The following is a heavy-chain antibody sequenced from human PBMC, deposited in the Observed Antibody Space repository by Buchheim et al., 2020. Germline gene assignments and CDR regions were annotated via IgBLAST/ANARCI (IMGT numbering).Heavy chain of an antibody. CDR1: GGSISSGSYY. J-gene: IGHJ6*02. CDR3: ARDRNWGSTYYYYGMDV. Sequence: QVQLQESGPGLVKPSQTLSLTCTVSGGSISSGSYYWSWIRQPAGKGLEWIGRIYTSGSTNYNPSLKSRVTISVDTSTNQFSLKLSSVTAADTAVYYCARDRNWGSTYYYYGMDVWGQGTT. V-gene: IGHV4-61*02. D-gene: IGHD7-27*01. CDR2: IYTSGST.